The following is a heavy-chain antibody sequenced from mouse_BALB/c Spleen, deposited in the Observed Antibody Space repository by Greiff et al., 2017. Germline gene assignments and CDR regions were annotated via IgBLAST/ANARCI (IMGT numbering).Heavy chain of an antibody. V-gene: IGHV5-12-1*01. CDR3: ARPHLATNFYFDY. CDR1: GFAFSSYD. Sequence: EVQGVESGGGLVKPGGSLKLSCAASGFAFSSYDMSWVRQTPEKRLEWVAYISSGGGSTYYPDTVKGRFTISRDNAKNTLYLQMSSLKSEDTAMYYCARPHLATNFYFDYWGQGTTLTVSS. J-gene: IGHJ2*01. CDR2: ISSGGGST. D-gene: IGHD2-3*01.